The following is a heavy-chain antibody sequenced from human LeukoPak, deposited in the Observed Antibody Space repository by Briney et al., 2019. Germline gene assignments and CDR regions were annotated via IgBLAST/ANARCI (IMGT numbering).Heavy chain of an antibody. CDR1: GFTFSSYA. D-gene: IGHD1-26*01. CDR3: ARALVGATHDAFDI. Sequence: GGSLRLSCAASGFTFSSYAMSWVRQAPGKGLEWVSGINWNGGSTGYADSVKGRFTISRDNAKNSLCLQMNSLRAEDTALYYCARALVGATHDAFDIWGQGTMVTVSS. CDR2: INWNGGST. J-gene: IGHJ3*02. V-gene: IGHV3-20*04.